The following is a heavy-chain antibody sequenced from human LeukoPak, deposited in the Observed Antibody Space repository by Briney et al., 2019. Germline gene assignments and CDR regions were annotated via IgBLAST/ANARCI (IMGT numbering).Heavy chain of an antibody. J-gene: IGHJ6*03. D-gene: IGHD2-21*01. V-gene: IGHV1-2*06. CDR2: INPNSGGT. CDR1: GYTFTGYY. Sequence: ASVKVSCKASGYTFTGYYMHWVRQAPGQGLEWMGRINPNSGGTNYALKFQGRVTQPRDTSISTAYMELSRLRSDDTAVYYCARVGGDRSYYYVDVWGKGTTVTVSS. CDR3: ARVGGDRSYYYVDV.